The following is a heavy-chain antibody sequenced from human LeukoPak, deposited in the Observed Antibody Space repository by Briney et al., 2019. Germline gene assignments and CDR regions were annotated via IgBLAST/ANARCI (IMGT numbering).Heavy chain of an antibody. CDR3: ARIIVGAAIDY. V-gene: IGHV3-21*01. Sequence: GGSLRLSCAASGFTSSSYSMNWVRQAPGKGLEWVSSISSSSSYIYYADSVKGRFTISRDNAKNSLYLQMNSLRAEDTAVYYCARIIVGAAIDYWGQGTLVTVSS. CDR1: GFTSSSYS. J-gene: IGHJ4*02. D-gene: IGHD1-26*01. CDR2: ISSSSSYI.